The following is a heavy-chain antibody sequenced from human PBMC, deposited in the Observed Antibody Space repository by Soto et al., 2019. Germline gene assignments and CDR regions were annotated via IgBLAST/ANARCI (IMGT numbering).Heavy chain of an antibody. CDR2: IDKVGTDS. CDR1: EFTFSGRS. V-gene: IGHV3-74*01. D-gene: IGHD3-10*01. Sequence: EVQLVESGGGLVQPGGSLRLSCAASEFTFSGRSVHWVRQAPGKGLVWVSGIDKVGTDSTYADSVKGRFTSSRDNAKKTVYLQMNSLSVEDTSAYYCARGWFGPDVWGKGNTVTASS. CDR3: ARGWFGPDV. J-gene: IGHJ6*03.